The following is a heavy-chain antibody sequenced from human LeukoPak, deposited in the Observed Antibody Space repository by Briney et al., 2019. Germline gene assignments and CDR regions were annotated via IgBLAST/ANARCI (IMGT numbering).Heavy chain of an antibody. CDR3: ASRVLGSGSHRYDF. CDR1: GFTFNSYW. Sequence: GGSLRLSCAASGFTFNSYWMRWIRQAPGKGLEWVASMKEDGSEKYYVNSVKGRFTVSRGNAKNSLYLQMNSLRAEDTAVYYCASRVLGSGSHRYDFWGQGTQVTVSS. D-gene: IGHD3-10*01. CDR2: MKEDGSEK. J-gene: IGHJ4*02. V-gene: IGHV3-7*02.